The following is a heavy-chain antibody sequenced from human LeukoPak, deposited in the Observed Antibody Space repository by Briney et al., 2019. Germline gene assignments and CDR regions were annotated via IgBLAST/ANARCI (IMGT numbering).Heavy chain of an antibody. V-gene: IGHV1-18*01. D-gene: IGHD3-10*01. CDR1: GYTFTSYG. CDR3: ARDADGSGTLLDY. CDR2: INADNGNT. J-gene: IGHJ4*02. Sequence: GASVKVSCKASGYTFTSYGISWVRQAPGQGLECMGWINADNGNTRYAQKLQGRVTMTTDTSTTTAYMDLRSLRSDDTAVYYCARDADGSGTLLDYWGQGTLVTVSS.